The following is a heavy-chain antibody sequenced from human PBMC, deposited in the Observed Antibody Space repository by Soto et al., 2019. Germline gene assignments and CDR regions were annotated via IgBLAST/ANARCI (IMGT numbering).Heavy chain of an antibody. CDR2: MNQGSTET. V-gene: IGHV3-7*01. Sequence: PGGSLRLSCAVSGFNFNSHWMSWVRQAPGKGLEWVATMNQGSTETYYVDSLKGRFTISRDNAKNSLYLQMNSLRAEDTAVYYCVRDHPTPGLYFYYWGQGTLVTVSS. CDR1: GFNFNSHW. CDR3: VRDHPTPGLYFYY. D-gene: IGHD2-8*02. J-gene: IGHJ4*02.